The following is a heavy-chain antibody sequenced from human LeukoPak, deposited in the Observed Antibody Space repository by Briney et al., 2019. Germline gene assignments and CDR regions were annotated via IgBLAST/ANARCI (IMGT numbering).Heavy chain of an antibody. CDR2: ITSSSSYL. V-gene: IGHV3-21*01. CDR1: GFTFSTYN. J-gene: IGHJ6*03. Sequence: GGSLRLSCAASGFTFSTYNMNWVRQAPGKGLEWVSSITSSSSYLYYADSVKGRFTISRDNAKTSLYLQMNSLRAEDTAVYYCARDPYSGGYGDYYYYYMDLWGQGTTVTISS. CDR3: ARDPYSGGYGDYYYYYMDL. D-gene: IGHD1-26*01.